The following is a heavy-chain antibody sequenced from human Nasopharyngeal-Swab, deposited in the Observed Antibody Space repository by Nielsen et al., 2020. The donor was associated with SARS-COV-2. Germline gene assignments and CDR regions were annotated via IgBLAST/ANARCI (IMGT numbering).Heavy chain of an antibody. Sequence: ASVKVSCKASGYTFTGYYMHWVRQAPGQGLEWMGWINPNSGGTNYAQKFQGWVTMTRDTSISTAYMELSRLRSDDTAVYYCARETTVTTHPGSLWYFDLWGRGALVTVSS. D-gene: IGHD4-17*01. J-gene: IGHJ2*01. V-gene: IGHV1-2*04. CDR2: INPNSGGT. CDR3: ARETTVTTHPGSLWYFDL. CDR1: GYTFTGYY.